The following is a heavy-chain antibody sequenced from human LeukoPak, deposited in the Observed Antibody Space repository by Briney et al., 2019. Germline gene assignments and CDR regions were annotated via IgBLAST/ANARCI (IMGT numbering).Heavy chain of an antibody. V-gene: IGHV3-43*01. Sequence: SGGSLRLSCAASGFTFDDYTMHWVRQAPGKGLEWVSLISWDGGSTYYADSVKGRFTISRDNAKNSLYLQMNSLRAEDTAVYYCARDGRTHMWQQLVPFYYMDVWGKGTTVTVSS. J-gene: IGHJ6*03. CDR3: ARDGRTHMWQQLVPFYYMDV. CDR1: GFTFDDYT. CDR2: ISWDGGST. D-gene: IGHD6-13*01.